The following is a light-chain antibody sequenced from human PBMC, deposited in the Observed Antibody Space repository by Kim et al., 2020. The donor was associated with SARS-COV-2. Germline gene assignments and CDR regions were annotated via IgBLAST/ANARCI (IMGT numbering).Light chain of an antibody. CDR2: QDT. Sequence: SYELTQPPSMSVSPGQTASITCSGDKLGDKYACWYQQKPGQSPVLVIYQDTKRPSGIPERFSGSNSGNTATLTISGTQAMDEADYYCQAWDSSKVFGGGTQLTVL. V-gene: IGLV3-1*01. CDR1: KLGDKY. J-gene: IGLJ2*01. CDR3: QAWDSSKV.